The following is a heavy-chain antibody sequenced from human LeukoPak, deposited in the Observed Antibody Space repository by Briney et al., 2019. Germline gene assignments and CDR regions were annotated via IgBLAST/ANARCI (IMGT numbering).Heavy chain of an antibody. CDR3: AISMAGRLAPSDLTGDY. CDR2: INEVGRGK. Sequence: PGGSLRLSCAASGFTFSRYWMSWVRQAPGKGLEWLANINEVGRGKYYVDSVKGRFTMSRDNAKNSLYLQMNSLRAEDTAVYYCAISMAGRLAPSDLTGDYWGQGTLVTVSS. J-gene: IGHJ4*02. V-gene: IGHV3-7*05. CDR1: GFTFSRYW. D-gene: IGHD6-6*01.